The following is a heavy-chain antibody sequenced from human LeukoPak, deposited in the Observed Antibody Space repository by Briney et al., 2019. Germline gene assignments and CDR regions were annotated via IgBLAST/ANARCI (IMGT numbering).Heavy chain of an antibody. CDR1: GFTCSNYV. CDR2: LNRSGSFT. CDR3: AKAEGYCSGTWCFRWFDW. D-gene: IGHD2-15*01. Sequence: GGSLRLSCAASGFTCSNYVRGWVRQEPEKGLQWVSILNRSGSFTSYADSVKGRLTISRDNSKNTLYLQMNSLRAEDTAVYYCAKAEGYCSGTWCFRWFDWWGQGTLVTVSS. J-gene: IGHJ4*02. V-gene: IGHV3-23*05.